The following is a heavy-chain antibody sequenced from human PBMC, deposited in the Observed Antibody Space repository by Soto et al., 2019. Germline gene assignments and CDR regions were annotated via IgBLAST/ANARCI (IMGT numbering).Heavy chain of an antibody. D-gene: IGHD1-26*01. Sequence: QVQLVESGGGVVQPGRSLRLSCAASGFTFSSYAMHWVRQAPGKGLEWVAVISYDGSNKYYADSVKGRFTISRDNSKNTLYLQMNSLRAEATAVYYCARGGRWELLQWYFDLWGRGTLVTVSS. CDR2: ISYDGSNK. J-gene: IGHJ2*01. V-gene: IGHV3-30-3*01. CDR3: ARGGRWELLQWYFDL. CDR1: GFTFSSYA.